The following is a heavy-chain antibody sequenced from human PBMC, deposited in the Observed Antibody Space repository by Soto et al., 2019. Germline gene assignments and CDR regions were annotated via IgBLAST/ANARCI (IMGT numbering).Heavy chain of an antibody. CDR1: GGTFSSYA. J-gene: IGHJ6*02. Sequence: QVQLVQSGAEVKKPGSSVKVSCKASGGTFSSYAISWVRQAPGQGLEWMGGIIPIFGTANYAQKFQGRVTITADESTSTAYMELSRLRSEDTAGYYCARPRTRGVYYYYGMDVWGQGTTVTVSS. V-gene: IGHV1-69*12. CDR2: IIPIFGTA. CDR3: ARPRTRGVYYYYGMDV.